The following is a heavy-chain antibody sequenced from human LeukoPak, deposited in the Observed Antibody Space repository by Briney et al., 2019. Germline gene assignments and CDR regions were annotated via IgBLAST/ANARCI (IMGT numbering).Heavy chain of an antibody. V-gene: IGHV3-7*01. J-gene: IGHJ4*02. CDR1: GFTFSSYW. Sequence: GGSLRLSCAASGFTFSSYWMSWVRQAPGKGLEWMANIKQDGSEKYYVDSVKGRFTISRDNAKNSLYLQMNSLRAEDTAVYYCARIGEGGDPYFDYWGQGTLVTVSS. D-gene: IGHD2-21*01. CDR2: IKQDGSEK. CDR3: ARIGEGGDPYFDY.